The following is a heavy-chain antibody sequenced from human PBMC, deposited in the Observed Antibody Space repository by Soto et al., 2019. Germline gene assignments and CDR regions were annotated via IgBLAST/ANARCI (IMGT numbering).Heavy chain of an antibody. CDR2: ISPGSRYP. J-gene: IGHJ6*02. D-gene: IGHD6-19*01. CDR1: GFTFGDSY. Sequence: GGSLRLSCAGSGFTFGDSYMSWIRQAPGKGPEWLSYISPGSRYPAYADSVKGRFTISRDSSNNTLYLQMNSLRGEDTAIYYCAKARQAQSHYYYGMDVWGQGTPVTVSS. V-gene: IGHV3-11*05. CDR3: AKARQAQSHYYYGMDV.